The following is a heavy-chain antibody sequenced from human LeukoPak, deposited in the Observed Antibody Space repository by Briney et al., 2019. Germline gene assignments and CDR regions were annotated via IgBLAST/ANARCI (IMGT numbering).Heavy chain of an antibody. Sequence: PGGSLRLSCAASGFTVSSYEMNWVRQAPGKGLEWVSYISSSGSTIYYADSVKGRFTISRDNAKNSLYLQMNSLRAEDTAVYYCARGDEMAPYYFDYWGQGTLVTVSS. CDR3: ARGDEMAPYYFDY. J-gene: IGHJ4*02. CDR2: ISSSGSTI. D-gene: IGHD5-24*01. V-gene: IGHV3-48*03. CDR1: GFTVSSYE.